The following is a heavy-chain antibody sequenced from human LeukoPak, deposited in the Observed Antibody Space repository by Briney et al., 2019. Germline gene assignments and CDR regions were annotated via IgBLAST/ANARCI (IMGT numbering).Heavy chain of an antibody. Sequence: PGGALRLSCAASGFTFSSYSMNWVRQAPGKGLEGVSSISSSSSYIYYAESVKGRFTISRDNAKNSLYLQMNSLRAEDTAVYYCARETPSIAAAGYWGQGTLVTVSS. V-gene: IGHV3-21*01. CDR3: ARETPSIAAAGY. CDR2: ISSSSSYI. CDR1: GFTFSSYS. J-gene: IGHJ4*02. D-gene: IGHD6-13*01.